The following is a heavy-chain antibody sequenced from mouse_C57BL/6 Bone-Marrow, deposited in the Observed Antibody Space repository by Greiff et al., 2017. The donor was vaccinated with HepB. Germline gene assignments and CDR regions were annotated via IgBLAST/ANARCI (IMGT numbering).Heavy chain of an antibody. V-gene: IGHV5-6*02. Sequence: EVKVVESGGDLVKPGGSLKLSCAASGFTFSSYGMSWVRQTPDKRLEWVATISSGGSYTYYPDSVKGRFTISRDNAKNTLYLQMSSLKSEDTAMYYCARRRVYSGPHVGYFDVWGTGTTVTVSS. D-gene: IGHD2-1*01. CDR2: ISSGGSYT. CDR3: ARRRVYSGPHVGYFDV. CDR1: GFTFSSYG. J-gene: IGHJ1*03.